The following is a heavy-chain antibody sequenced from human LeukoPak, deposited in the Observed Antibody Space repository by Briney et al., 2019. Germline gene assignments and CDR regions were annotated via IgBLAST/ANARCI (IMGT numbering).Heavy chain of an antibody. CDR1: GGTFSSYA. CDR2: IIPILGTA. CDR3: ARGPNHYYYMDV. V-gene: IGHV1-69*05. Sequence: SVKVSCKASGGTFSSYAISWVRQAPGQGLEWMGGIIPILGTANYAQKVQGRVTITTDESTSTAYMELSSLRSEDTAVYYCARGPNHYYYMDVWGKGTTVTVSS. J-gene: IGHJ6*03.